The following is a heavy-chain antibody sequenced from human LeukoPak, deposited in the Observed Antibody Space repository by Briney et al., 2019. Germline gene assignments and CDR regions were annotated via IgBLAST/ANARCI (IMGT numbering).Heavy chain of an antibody. Sequence: GGSLRLSCAASGFTFSSFAMSWVSQDPEKGLEWVSAISGSGGRTYYADSVKGRFTTSRDNSKNTLYLQMNSLRAEDTAVYYCAKDRTTVTTPEYWGQGTQVTVSS. J-gene: IGHJ4*02. D-gene: IGHD4-17*01. V-gene: IGHV3-23*01. CDR2: ISGSGGRT. CDR3: AKDRTTVTTPEY. CDR1: GFTFSSFA.